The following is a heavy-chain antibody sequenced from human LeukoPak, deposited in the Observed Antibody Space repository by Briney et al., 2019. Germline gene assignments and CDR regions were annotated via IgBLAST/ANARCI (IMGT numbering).Heavy chain of an antibody. CDR2: IYPGVADT. D-gene: IGHD2-15*01. V-gene: IGHV5-51*01. J-gene: IGHJ5*02. CDR1: GYKFNNFW. CDR3: ARQEGYCSGGSCPIPFNWFDP. Sequence: GESLKISCQGSGYKFNNFWVGWVRELPGKGLEGLGLIYPGVADTRYSPSFPVQVTFSVVKSIYIAYLQWNSLKASDTAMYYCARQEGYCSGGSCPIPFNWFDPWGQGTLVTVSS.